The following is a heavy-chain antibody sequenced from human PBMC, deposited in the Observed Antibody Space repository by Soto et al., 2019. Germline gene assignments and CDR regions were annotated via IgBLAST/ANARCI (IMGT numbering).Heavy chain of an antibody. CDR3: ARVITGTTFYYYYGMDV. CDR2: ISAYNGNT. D-gene: IGHD1-7*01. J-gene: IGHJ6*02. CDR1: GYTFTSYG. V-gene: IGHV1-18*01. Sequence: QVQLLQSGAEVKKLGASVKVSCKASGYTFTSYGINWVRQAPGQGLEWMGWISAYNGNTNYAQKLQGRVTMTTDTPTIQAYMEMRSLRADDTAVYYCARVITGTTFYYYYGMDVWGQGTTVTGSS.